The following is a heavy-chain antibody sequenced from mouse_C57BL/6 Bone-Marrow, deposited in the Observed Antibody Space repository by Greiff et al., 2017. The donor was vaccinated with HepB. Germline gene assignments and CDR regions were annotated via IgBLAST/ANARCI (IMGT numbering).Heavy chain of an antibody. CDR1: GYTFTDYY. CDR2: IYPGSGNT. CDR3: ARDYYGSSSSYYFDY. Sequence: QVQLQQSGAELVRPGASVKLSCKASGYTFTDYYINWVKQRPGQGLEWIARIYPGSGNTYYNEKFKGKATLTAEKSSSTAYMQLSSLTSEDSAVYFCARDYYGSSSSYYFDYWGQGTTLTVSS. V-gene: IGHV1-76*01. J-gene: IGHJ2*01. D-gene: IGHD1-1*01.